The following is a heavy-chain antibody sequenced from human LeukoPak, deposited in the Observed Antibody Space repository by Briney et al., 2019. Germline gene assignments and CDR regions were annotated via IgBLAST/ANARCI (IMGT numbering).Heavy chain of an antibody. J-gene: IGHJ4*02. V-gene: IGHV1-24*01. CDR2: FDPEDGET. CDR1: GYTLTELS. CDR3: TTRPIKGRYQLLYSYDFWSAFYPDYFDY. D-gene: IGHD3-3*01. Sequence: ASVKVSRKVSGYTLTELSMHWVRQAPGKGLEWMGVFDPEDGETIYSQKFQGRVTMTEDTTTDTAYMELSSLRSEDTAVYYCTTRPIKGRYQLLYSYDFWSAFYPDYFDYWGQGTLVTVSS.